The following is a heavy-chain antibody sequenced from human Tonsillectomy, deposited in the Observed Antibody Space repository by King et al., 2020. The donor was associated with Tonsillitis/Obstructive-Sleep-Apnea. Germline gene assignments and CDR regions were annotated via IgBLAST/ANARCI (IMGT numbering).Heavy chain of an antibody. CDR1: GFTFDDYA. V-gene: IGHV3-9*01. CDR3: AKVFPLCGWGSYRPFDI. CDR2: ISWNSGII. Sequence: VQLVESGGGLVQPGRSLRLSCAASGFTFDDYAMHWVRQAPGKGLEWVSGISWNSGIIDYADSVKGRFTISRDNAKNSLHLQMNSLRTEDTALYYCAKVFPLCGWGSYRPFDIWGQGTMVTVSS. J-gene: IGHJ3*02. D-gene: IGHD3-16*02.